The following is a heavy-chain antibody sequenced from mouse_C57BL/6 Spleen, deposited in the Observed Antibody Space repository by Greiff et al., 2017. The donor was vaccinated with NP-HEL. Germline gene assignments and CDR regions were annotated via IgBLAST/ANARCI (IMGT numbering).Heavy chain of an antibody. CDR3: ARSSGYDGFAY. CDR1: GYTFTSYW. Sequence: VQLQQPGAELVRPGSSVKLSCKASGYTFTSYWMHWVKQRPIQGLEWIGNIDPSDSETHYNQKFKDKATLTVDKSSSTAYMQRSSLTSEDSAVYYCARSSGYDGFAYWGQGTLVTVSA. CDR2: IDPSDSET. J-gene: IGHJ3*01. V-gene: IGHV1-52*01. D-gene: IGHD2-2*01.